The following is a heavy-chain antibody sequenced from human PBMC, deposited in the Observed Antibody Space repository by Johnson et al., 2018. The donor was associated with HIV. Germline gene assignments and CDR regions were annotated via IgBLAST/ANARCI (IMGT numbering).Heavy chain of an antibody. Sequence: QVQLVESGGGVVQPGGSLRLSCEGTGSSFSSFSMHWVRQAPGKGLEWVAVISYDGSNKYYADSVKGRFTISRDNSKNTLYLQMNSLRAEDTAMYFCAKDLGDYGDSGRYVFDVWGQGTMVTVSS. V-gene: IGHV3-30*19. J-gene: IGHJ3*01. CDR2: ISYDGSNK. CDR3: AKDLGDYGDSGRYVFDV. CDR1: GSSFSSFS. D-gene: IGHD4-17*01.